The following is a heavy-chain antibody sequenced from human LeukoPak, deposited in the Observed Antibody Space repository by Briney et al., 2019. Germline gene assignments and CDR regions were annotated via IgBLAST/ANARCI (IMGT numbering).Heavy chain of an antibody. J-gene: IGHJ4*02. CDR1: GFTFSSYW. D-gene: IGHD1-26*01. V-gene: IGHV3-23*01. CDR3: AKGIQRSGAYFSEFSIDY. Sequence: PGGSLRLSCAASGFTFSSYWMHWVRQAPGKGLEWVSGISGSGGSTYYADSVKGRFTISRDNSKNTLSLQVNSLRAEDTAVYYCAKGIQRSGAYFSEFSIDYWGQGTLVTVSS. CDR2: ISGSGGST.